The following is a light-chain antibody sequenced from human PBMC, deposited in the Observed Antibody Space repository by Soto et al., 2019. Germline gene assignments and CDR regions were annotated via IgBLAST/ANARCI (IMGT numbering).Light chain of an antibody. CDR3: QSYDSSNLVV. CDR1: SGSIASNY. J-gene: IGLJ2*01. Sequence: NFMLTQPHSVSESPGKTVTISCTRSSGSIASNYVQWYQQRPGSAPTTVIYEDNQRPSGVPDRFSGSFDSSSNSASLNISGLKTEDEADYYCQSYDSSNLVVVGGGTKVTVL. V-gene: IGLV6-57*04. CDR2: EDN.